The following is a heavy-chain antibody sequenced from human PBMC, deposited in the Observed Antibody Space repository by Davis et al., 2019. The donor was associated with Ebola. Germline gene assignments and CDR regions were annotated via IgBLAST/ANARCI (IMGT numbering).Heavy chain of an antibody. Sequence: GGSLRLSCAASGFTFSSYGMHWVRQIPGKGLEWVAVISYDGSNKYYADSVKGRFTISRDNSKNTLYLQMNSLRAEDTAVYYCARDLIDEGVAVAAGGYWGQGTLVTVSS. CDR2: ISYDGSNK. CDR1: GFTFSSYG. J-gene: IGHJ4*02. V-gene: IGHV3-30*03. CDR3: ARDLIDEGVAVAAGGY. D-gene: IGHD6-19*01.